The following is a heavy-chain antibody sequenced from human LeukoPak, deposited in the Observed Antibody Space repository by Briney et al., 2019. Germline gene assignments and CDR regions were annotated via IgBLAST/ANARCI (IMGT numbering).Heavy chain of an antibody. CDR3: ARWQHGSGSYFPFDY. J-gene: IGHJ4*02. Sequence: RASVKVSCKASGYTFTSYYMHWVRQAPGQGLEWMGIINPSGGSTSYAQKFQGRVTMTRDTSISTAYMELSRLTSDDTAVYYCARWQHGSGSYFPFDYWGQGTLVTVSS. D-gene: IGHD3-10*01. CDR2: INPSGGST. V-gene: IGHV1-46*01. CDR1: GYTFTSYY.